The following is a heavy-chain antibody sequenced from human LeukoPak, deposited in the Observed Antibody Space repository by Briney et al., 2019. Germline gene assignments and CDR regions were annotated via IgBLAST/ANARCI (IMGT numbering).Heavy chain of an antibody. CDR2: ISYDGSNK. Sequence: GRPLRLSCAASGFTFSSYGMHWVRQAPGKGLEWVAVISYDGSNKYYADSVKGRFTISRDNSKNTLYLQMNSLRAEDTAVYYCAKDPSPQYCSGGSCYSERDYYYYGMDVWGQGTTVTVSS. J-gene: IGHJ6*02. D-gene: IGHD2-15*01. CDR1: GFTFSSYG. CDR3: AKDPSPQYCSGGSCYSERDYYYYGMDV. V-gene: IGHV3-30*18.